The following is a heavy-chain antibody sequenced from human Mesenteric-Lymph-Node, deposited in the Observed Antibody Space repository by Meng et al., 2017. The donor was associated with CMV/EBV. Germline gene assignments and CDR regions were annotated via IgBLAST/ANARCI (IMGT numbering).Heavy chain of an antibody. D-gene: IGHD3-22*01. CDR1: GYSISSYYY. V-gene: IGHV4-38-2*02. CDR2: IYHSGST. CDR3: ATLKSGSGYYSDSAWFDP. Sequence: SETLSLTCTVSGYSISSYYYWGWFRQSPGKGLEWVGSIYHSGSTYYNPSLKSRVTISVDTSKNQFSLKLSSVTAADTAVYYCATLKSGSGYYSDSAWFDPWGQGTLVTVSS. J-gene: IGHJ5*02.